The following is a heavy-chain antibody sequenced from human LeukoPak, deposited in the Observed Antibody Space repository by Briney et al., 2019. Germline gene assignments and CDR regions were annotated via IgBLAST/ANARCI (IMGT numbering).Heavy chain of an antibody. Sequence: SETLSLTCTVSGGSISSYYWSWIRQPPGKGLEWIGYIYYSGSTNYNPSLKSRVSISVDTSKNQFSLKLSSVTAADTAVYYCARIHDVRYDYVWGSYRLRAYYFDYWGQGTLVTVSS. D-gene: IGHD3-16*02. CDR1: GGSISSYY. J-gene: IGHJ4*02. CDR3: ARIHDVRYDYVWGSYRLRAYYFDY. CDR2: IYYSGST. V-gene: IGHV4-59*01.